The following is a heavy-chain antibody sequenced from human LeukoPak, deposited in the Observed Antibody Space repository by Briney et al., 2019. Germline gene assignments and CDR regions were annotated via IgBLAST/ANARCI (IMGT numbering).Heavy chain of an antibody. CDR2: IRSKAYGGTT. CDR3: TRHRYDAFDI. Sequence: GGSLRLSCTASGFTFGDYVMSWVRQAPGKGLEWVGFIRSKAYGGTTKNAASVKGRFTISRDDSKSIAYLQMNSLKTEDTAAYYCTRHRYDAFDIWGQGTMVTVSS. CDR1: GFTFGDYV. J-gene: IGHJ3*02. V-gene: IGHV3-49*04. D-gene: IGHD3-9*01.